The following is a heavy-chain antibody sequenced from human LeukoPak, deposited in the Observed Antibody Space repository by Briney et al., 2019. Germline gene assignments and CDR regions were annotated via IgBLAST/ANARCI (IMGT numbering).Heavy chain of an antibody. J-gene: IGHJ4*02. CDR3: ARSRPNDYGDKPFDY. CDR2: MNPNSGST. CDR1: GYTFTSYD. D-gene: IGHD4-23*01. Sequence: GASVKVSCKASGYTFTSYDINWVRQATGQGLEWMGWMNPNSGSTGYAQKFQGRVTITRNTSISTAYMELSSLRSEDTAVYYCARSRPNDYGDKPFDYWGQGTLVTVSS. V-gene: IGHV1-8*03.